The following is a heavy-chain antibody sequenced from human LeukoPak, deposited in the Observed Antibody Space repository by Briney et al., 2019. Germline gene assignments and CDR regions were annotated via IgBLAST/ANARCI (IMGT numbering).Heavy chain of an antibody. D-gene: IGHD6-13*01. V-gene: IGHV3-9*01. CDR3: AKDQGLFGSSCDY. CDR2: ISWNSGSI. Sequence: GGSLRLSCAASGFTFDDYAMHWVRQVPGKGLEWVSGISWNSGSIGYADSVKGRFTISRDNAKNSLYLQMNSLRAEDTAVYYCAKDQGLFGSSCDYWGQGTLVTVSS. CDR1: GFTFDDYA. J-gene: IGHJ4*02.